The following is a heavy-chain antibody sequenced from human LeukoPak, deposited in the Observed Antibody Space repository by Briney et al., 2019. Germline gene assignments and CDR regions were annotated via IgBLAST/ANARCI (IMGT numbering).Heavy chain of an antibody. Sequence: GGSLRLSCAASGFTFNKYAMYWVRQAPGKGLEWVSAITESGESTYYTDSVKGRFTISRDNSKSTLYLQMNSLRAEDTAFYYCAKGSAQYYFDSWGQGTLVTVSS. CDR3: AKGSAQYYFDS. CDR2: ITESGEST. D-gene: IGHD3-10*01. V-gene: IGHV3-23*01. J-gene: IGHJ4*02. CDR1: GFTFNKYA.